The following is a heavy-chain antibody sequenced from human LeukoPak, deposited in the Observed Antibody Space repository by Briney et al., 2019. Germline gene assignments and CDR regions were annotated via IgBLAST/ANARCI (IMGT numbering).Heavy chain of an antibody. CDR2: IYYSGST. J-gene: IGHJ4*02. CDR3: ARRGTTWYFED. CDR1: GGSISSYY. D-gene: IGHD1-14*01. V-gene: IGHV4-59*08. Sequence: SETLSLTCTVSGGSISSYYWSWIRLPPGKGLEWIGSIYYSGSTNYNPSLKSRVTISVDTSKNQFSLKLTSVTAADTAVYYCARRGTTWYFEDWGQGTLVTVSS.